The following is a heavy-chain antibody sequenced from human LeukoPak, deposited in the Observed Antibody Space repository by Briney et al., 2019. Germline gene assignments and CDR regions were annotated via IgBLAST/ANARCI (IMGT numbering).Heavy chain of an antibody. J-gene: IGHJ6*03. Sequence: ASVKVSCKASGYTFTSYYMHWVRQAPGQGLEWMGIINPSGGSTSYAQKFQGRVTMTRDMSTSTVYMELSSLRSEDTAMYYCARVSGTYDSSGLDMDVWGKGTTVTVSS. CDR3: ARVSGTYDSSGLDMDV. CDR2: INPSGGST. V-gene: IGHV1-46*01. D-gene: IGHD3-22*01. CDR1: GYTFTSYY.